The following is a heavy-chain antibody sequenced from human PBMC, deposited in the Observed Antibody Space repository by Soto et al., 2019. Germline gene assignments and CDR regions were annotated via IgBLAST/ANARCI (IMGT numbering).Heavy chain of an antibody. J-gene: IGHJ4*02. D-gene: IGHD4-17*01. CDR1: GGSISSGEYY. CDR3: ARACTVSHGFAY. CDR2: ISYSGST. Sequence: QVQLQESGPGLVKPSQTLSLTCTVSGGSISSGEYYWRWIRQPPGKGLEWIGYISYSGSTYYNPALKSRVAISEDSSKNQSSMELSPVTAADTAVYYCARACTVSHGFAYWGQGTLVTASS. V-gene: IGHV4-30-4*01.